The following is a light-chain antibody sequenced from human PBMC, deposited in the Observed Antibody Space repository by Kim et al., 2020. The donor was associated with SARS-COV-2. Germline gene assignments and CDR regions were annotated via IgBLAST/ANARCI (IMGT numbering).Light chain of an antibody. CDR2: EVN. J-gene: IGLJ3*02. Sequence: QSALTQPPSASGSPGQSVTISCTGTSSDVGGYYYVSWYQHHPGKAPKLMIYEVNKRPSGVPDRFSGSKSGNTASLTVSGLQAEDEADYYCSSYAVNSNWVFGGGTQLTVL. CDR3: SSYAVNSNWV. V-gene: IGLV2-8*01. CDR1: SSDVGGYYY.